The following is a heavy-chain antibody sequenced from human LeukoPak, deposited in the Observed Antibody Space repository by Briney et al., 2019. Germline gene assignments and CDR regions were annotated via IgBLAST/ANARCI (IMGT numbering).Heavy chain of an antibody. CDR2: IRYDETNK. V-gene: IGHV3-30*02. CDR1: GLTFSSSG. CDR3: AKGVYGRSSGGFYFDY. D-gene: IGHD1-26*01. J-gene: IGHJ4*02. Sequence: GGSLRLSCAASGLTFSSSGMHWVRQAPGKGLEWVAFIRYDETNKHYADSVKGRFTISRDNSKNTLYLQMNSLRSEDTAVYYCAKGVYGRSSGGFYFDYWGQGALVTVSS.